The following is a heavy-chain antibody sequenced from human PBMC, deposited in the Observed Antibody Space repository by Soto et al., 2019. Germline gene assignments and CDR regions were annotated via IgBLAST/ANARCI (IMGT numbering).Heavy chain of an antibody. CDR2: IIPISGTA. Sequence: QVQLVQSGAEVKKPGSSVKVSCKASGGTFSSYAISWVRQAPGQGLEWMGGIIPISGTANYAQKFQGRVTMTADESTSTAYMELGSLRSEDTAVYYCATSQGSSTSLEIYYYYYYGMDVWGQGTTVTVSS. CDR3: ATSQGSSTSLEIYYYYYYGMDV. CDR1: GGTFSSYA. V-gene: IGHV1-69*01. D-gene: IGHD2-2*01. J-gene: IGHJ6*02.